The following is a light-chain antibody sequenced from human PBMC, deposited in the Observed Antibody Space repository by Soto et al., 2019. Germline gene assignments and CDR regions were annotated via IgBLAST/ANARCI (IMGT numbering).Light chain of an antibody. J-gene: IGKJ2*01. V-gene: IGKV1-39*01. CDR2: AAS. CDR1: QNINRY. Sequence: DIQMTQSPSSLSASVGDRVTITCRASQNINRYLNWYQQKPGKAPKLLIYAASTLQSGVPSRFSGIGSGTDFTLTISSLQPEDFATYSCQQSYSSPMYTFGQGTKLEI. CDR3: QQSYSSPMYT.